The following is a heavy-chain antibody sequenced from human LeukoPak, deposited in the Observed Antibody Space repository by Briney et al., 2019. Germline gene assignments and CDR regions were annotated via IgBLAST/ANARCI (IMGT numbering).Heavy chain of an antibody. V-gene: IGHV3-48*03. CDR1: GFTFSSYD. J-gene: IGHJ4*02. Sequence: GGSLRLSCAASGFTFSSYDMNWVRQAPGKGPEWISHISSSGFTIYYADSVKGRFTISRDNAKNALYLQMNSLRVEDTAVYYCARDESRGNLVTAPDYWGQGTLVTVSS. CDR3: ARDESRGNLVTAPDY. D-gene: IGHD2-21*02. CDR2: ISSSGFTI.